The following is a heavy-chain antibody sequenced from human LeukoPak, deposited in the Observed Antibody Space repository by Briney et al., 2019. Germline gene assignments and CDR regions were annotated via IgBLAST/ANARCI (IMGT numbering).Heavy chain of an antibody. CDR1: GWSFNDHY. CDR3: ARGQVPAARGYNRFDP. V-gene: IGHV4-34*01. Sequence: PSGTLSLTCAVYGWSFNDHYWNWIRQPPGKGLEWIGEINARGDTNFNPSLKSRVTISVDTSKNQFSLTLTSMIAADTAVYYCARGQVPAARGYNRFDPWGKGTLVTVSS. D-gene: IGHD2-2*01. J-gene: IGHJ5*02. CDR2: INARGDT.